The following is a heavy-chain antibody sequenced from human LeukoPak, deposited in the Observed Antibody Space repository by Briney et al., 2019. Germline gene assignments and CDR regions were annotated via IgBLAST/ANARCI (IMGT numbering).Heavy chain of an antibody. J-gene: IGHJ4*02. CDR2: IYGDDNK. V-gene: IGHV2-5*02. D-gene: IGHD4-17*01. CDR1: GFSLTTSGVV. CDR3: VHRTTVTSFDY. Sequence: SGPTLVNPTQTLTLTCTFSGFSLTTSGVVVGWVRQPPGNALEWVAFIYGDDNKRYSPSLKSRLTITKDTSKNQVVLTMTNVDPVDTATYYCVHRTTVTSFDYWGQGTLITVSS.